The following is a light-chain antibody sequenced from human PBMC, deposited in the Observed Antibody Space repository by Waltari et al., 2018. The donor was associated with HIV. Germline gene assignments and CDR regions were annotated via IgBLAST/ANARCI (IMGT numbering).Light chain of an antibody. CDR3: QQYNNWPRT. Sequence: EIVLTQSPATLSLSPGERATLSCRASQSVSNYLAWFQQKPGQAPRLLIYGASTRATGIPARFSGSGSGTDFSLNISTLQSEDFAVYYCQQYNNWPRTFGRGTKVEIK. V-gene: IGKV3-15*01. CDR1: QSVSNY. J-gene: IGKJ4*02. CDR2: GAS.